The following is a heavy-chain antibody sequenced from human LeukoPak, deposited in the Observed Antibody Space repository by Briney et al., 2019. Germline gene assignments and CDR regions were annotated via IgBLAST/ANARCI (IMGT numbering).Heavy chain of an antibody. J-gene: IGHJ5*02. V-gene: IGHV1-69*06. Sequence: SVKVSCKASGGTFSSYAISWVRQAPGQGLEWMGGIIPNFGTANYAQKFQGRVTITADKSTSTAYMELSSLRSEDTAVYYCARGALVGPMSWNWFDPWGQGTLVTVSS. D-gene: IGHD2-8*02. CDR3: ARGALVGPMSWNWFDP. CDR1: GGTFSSYA. CDR2: IIPNFGTA.